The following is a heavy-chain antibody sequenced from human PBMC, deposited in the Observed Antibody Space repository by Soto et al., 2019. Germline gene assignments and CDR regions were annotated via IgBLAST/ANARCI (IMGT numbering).Heavy chain of an antibody. D-gene: IGHD3-10*01. J-gene: IGHJ4*02. CDR3: ARDLDASGSYYTDY. CDR2: IKQDGSEK. CDR1: GFTFRNYW. V-gene: IGHV3-7*03. Sequence: VGSRIISCAASGFTFRNYWMTWVRQAPGKGLEWVANIKQDGSEKYYVDSVKGRFIISRDNAKNSLYLQMNSLRAQDTAVYYCARDLDASGSYYTDYWGQGTLVTVSS.